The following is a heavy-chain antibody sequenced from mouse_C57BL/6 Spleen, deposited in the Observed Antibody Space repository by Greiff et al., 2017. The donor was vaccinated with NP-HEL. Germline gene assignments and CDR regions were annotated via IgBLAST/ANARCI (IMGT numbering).Heavy chain of an antibody. V-gene: IGHV5S21*01. D-gene: IGHD2-3*01. CDR3: TRGDADGYHGYAMDY. CDR2: ISSGGDYI. J-gene: IGHJ4*01. CDR1: GFTFSSYA. Sequence: EVKLEESGEGLVKPGGSLKLSCAASGFTFSSYAMSWVRQTPEKRLEWVAYISSGGDYIYYADTVKGRFTISRDNARNTLYLQMSSLKSEDTAMYYCTRGDADGYHGYAMDYWGQGTSVTVSS.